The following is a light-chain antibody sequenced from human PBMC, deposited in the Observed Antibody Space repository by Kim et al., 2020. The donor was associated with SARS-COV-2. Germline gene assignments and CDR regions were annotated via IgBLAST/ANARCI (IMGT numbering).Light chain of an antibody. V-gene: IGLV1-47*01. CDR1: SSNIGSNY. Sequence: GQRVTFSCSGSSSNIGSNYVYWYQQLPGTAPKLLFYRNNQRPSGVPDRFSGSKSGTSASLAISGLRSEDEADYYCAAWDDSLSGPVFGGGTKLTVL. J-gene: IGLJ3*02. CDR2: RNN. CDR3: AAWDDSLSGPV.